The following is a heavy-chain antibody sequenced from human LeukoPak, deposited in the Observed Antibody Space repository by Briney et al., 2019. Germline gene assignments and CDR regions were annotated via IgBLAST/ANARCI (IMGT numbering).Heavy chain of an antibody. Sequence: GGSLRLSCEASGFTFRSYWMTWVRQAPGKGLEWVANIKQEGSERSYVDSVKGRFTISRDNAKDSLYLQMNSLRVEDTAMYYCALFWSGSQGYMDVWGKGTTVTVSS. J-gene: IGHJ6*03. CDR2: IKQEGSER. D-gene: IGHD3-3*01. CDR3: ALFWSGSQGYMDV. V-gene: IGHV3-7*01. CDR1: GFTFRSYW.